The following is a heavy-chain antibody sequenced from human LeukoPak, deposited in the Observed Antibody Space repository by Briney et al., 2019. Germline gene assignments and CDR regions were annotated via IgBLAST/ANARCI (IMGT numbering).Heavy chain of an antibody. CDR2: IYESGTT. CDR1: GESLNSYY. Sequence: PSETLSLTCAVYGESLNSYYWSWVRQPPGEGLEWIGEIYESGTTEYNPSLKSRVTISVDTSKNQFSLKLSSVTAADTAVYYCARGPWVAVAGIDNWFDPWGQGTLVTVSS. J-gene: IGHJ5*02. V-gene: IGHV4-34*01. D-gene: IGHD6-19*01. CDR3: ARGPWVAVAGIDNWFDP.